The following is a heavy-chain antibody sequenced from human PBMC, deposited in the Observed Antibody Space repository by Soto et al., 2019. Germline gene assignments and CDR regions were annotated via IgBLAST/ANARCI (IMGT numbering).Heavy chain of an antibody. CDR3: AKGPYSSSRDPFDY. V-gene: IGHV3-30*18. Sequence: SLRLSCAASGFTFSSYGMHWVRQAPGKGLEWVAVISYDGSNKYYADSVKGRFTISRDNSKNTLYLQMNSLRAEDTAVYYCAKGPYSSSRDPFDYWGQGTLVTVSS. CDR1: GFTFSSYG. D-gene: IGHD6-13*01. J-gene: IGHJ4*02. CDR2: ISYDGSNK.